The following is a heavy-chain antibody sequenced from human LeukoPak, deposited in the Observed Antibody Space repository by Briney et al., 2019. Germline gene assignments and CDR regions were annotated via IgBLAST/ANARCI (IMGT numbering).Heavy chain of an antibody. CDR1: GFTFSSYS. D-gene: IGHD2-2*02. Sequence: GGSLRLSCAASGFTFSSYSMNWVRQAPGKGLEWVSSISSSSSYIYYADSVKGRFTISRDNAKNSLHLQMNSLRAEDTAVYYCARELIVVVPAAINRYYYGMDVWGRGTTVTVSS. V-gene: IGHV3-21*01. J-gene: IGHJ6*02. CDR3: ARELIVVVPAAINRYYYGMDV. CDR2: ISSSSSYI.